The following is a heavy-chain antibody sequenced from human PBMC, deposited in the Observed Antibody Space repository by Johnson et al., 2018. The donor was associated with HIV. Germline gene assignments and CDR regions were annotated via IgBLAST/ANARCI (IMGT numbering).Heavy chain of an antibody. Sequence: QVQLVESGGGVVQPGRSLRLSCAASGFTFSSYAMHWVRQAPGKGLEWVAVISYDGNNQYYRDSVKGRFTISRDNSKNTLYLQMNSLRPQDTAVYYCARTRQGAFDIWGQGTMVTVSS. J-gene: IGHJ3*02. CDR1: GFTFSSYA. V-gene: IGHV3-30*14. CDR2: ISYDGNNQ. CDR3: ARTRQGAFDI.